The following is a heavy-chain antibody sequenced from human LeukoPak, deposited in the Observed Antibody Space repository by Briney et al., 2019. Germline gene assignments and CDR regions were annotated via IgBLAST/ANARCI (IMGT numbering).Heavy chain of an antibody. V-gene: IGHV4-31*03. CDR3: ARAEPRRYGMDV. Sequence: SQTLSLTCTASGGSISSGGYYWSWIRQPPGKGLEWIGYIYYSGSTYYSPSLKSRVTISVDTSKNQFSLKLSSVTAADTAVYYCARAEPRRYGMDVWGQGTTVTVSS. J-gene: IGHJ6*02. CDR1: GGSISSGGYY. CDR2: IYYSGST. D-gene: IGHD1-26*01.